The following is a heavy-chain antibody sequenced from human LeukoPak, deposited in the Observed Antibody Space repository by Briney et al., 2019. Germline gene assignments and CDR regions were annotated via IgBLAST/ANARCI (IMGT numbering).Heavy chain of an antibody. CDR2: IIPIFGTA. CDR1: GGTFSSYA. Sequence: SVKVSCKASGGTFSSYAISWVRQAPGQGLEWMGGIIPIFGTANYAQKFQGRVTITADESTSTAYMELSSLRSEDTAAYYCARGAVPAAIGPAFDIWGQGTMVTVSS. J-gene: IGHJ3*02. V-gene: IGHV1-69*13. D-gene: IGHD2-2*01. CDR3: ARGAVPAAIGPAFDI.